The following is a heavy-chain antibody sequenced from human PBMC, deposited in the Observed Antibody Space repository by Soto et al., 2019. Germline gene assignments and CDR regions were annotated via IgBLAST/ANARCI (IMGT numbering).Heavy chain of an antibody. CDR2: IKQDGSEK. CDR3: ARIGYCGGECYVYGMDV. V-gene: IGHV3-7*01. J-gene: IGHJ6*02. Sequence: RLSCAASGFTFSSYWMSWVRQAPGKGLEWVANIKQDGSEKYYVDSVKGRFTISRDNAKNSLYLQMNSLRAEDTAVYYCARIGYCGGECYVYGMDVWGQGTTVTVSS. CDR1: GFTFSSYW. D-gene: IGHD2-21*01.